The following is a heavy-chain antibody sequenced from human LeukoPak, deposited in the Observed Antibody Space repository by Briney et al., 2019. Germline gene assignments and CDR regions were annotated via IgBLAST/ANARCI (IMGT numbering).Heavy chain of an antibody. Sequence: GGSLRLCCGVAGRTFSDYRRSWLRQAAEKREEWVAVTAGAADVLQYAHSVRGRFTISTDNSKNTVYLHMNSLRAEDTALYFCATYIQRPPGMDVWGQGTTVTVSS. V-gene: IGHV3-23*01. CDR1: GRTFSDYR. CDR2: TAGAADVL. CDR3: ATYIQRPPGMDV. J-gene: IGHJ6*02. D-gene: IGHD2-15*01.